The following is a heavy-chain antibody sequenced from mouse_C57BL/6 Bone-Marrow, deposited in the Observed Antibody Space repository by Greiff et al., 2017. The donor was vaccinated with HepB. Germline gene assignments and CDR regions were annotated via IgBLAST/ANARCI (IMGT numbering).Heavy chain of an antibody. CDR1: GYTFTDYN. CDR2: INPNNVGT. Sequence: EVQLQQSGPELVKPGASVKMSCKASGYTFTDYNMHWVKQSHGKSLEWIGYINPNNVGTSYNQKFKGKATLTVNKSSSTAYMELRSLTSEDSAVYYCASYYGRAWFAYWGQGTLVTVSA. V-gene: IGHV1-22*01. CDR3: ASYYGRAWFAY. D-gene: IGHD1-1*01. J-gene: IGHJ3*01.